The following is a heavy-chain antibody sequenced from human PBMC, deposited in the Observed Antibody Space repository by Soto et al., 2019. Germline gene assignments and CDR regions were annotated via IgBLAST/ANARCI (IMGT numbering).Heavy chain of an antibody. D-gene: IGHD6-19*01. CDR2: IRSKAYGGTT. CDR1: GFTFGDYA. J-gene: IGHJ4*02. Sequence: GGSLRLSCTASGFTFGDYAMSWVRQAPGKGLEWVGFIRSKAYGGTTEYAASVKGRFTISRDDSKSIAYLQMNSLKTEDTAVYYCTRDRSSGWYGGVDYWGQGTLVTVSS. V-gene: IGHV3-49*04. CDR3: TRDRSSGWYGGVDY.